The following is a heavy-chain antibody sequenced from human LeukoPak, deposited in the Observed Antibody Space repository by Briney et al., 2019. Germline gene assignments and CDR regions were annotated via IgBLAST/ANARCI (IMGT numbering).Heavy chain of an antibody. D-gene: IGHD1-26*01. J-gene: IGHJ4*02. CDR2: INWNAGST. CDR1: GFTFDDYA. CDR3: ARDLVGATGGLFDY. Sequence: RTGGSLRLSCAASGFTFDDYAMSWVRQAPGKGLEWVSGINWNAGSTSYADSVKGRFTISRDNAKNSLYLQMNSLRAEDTALYYCARDLVGATGGLFDYWGQGTLVSVSS. V-gene: IGHV3-20*04.